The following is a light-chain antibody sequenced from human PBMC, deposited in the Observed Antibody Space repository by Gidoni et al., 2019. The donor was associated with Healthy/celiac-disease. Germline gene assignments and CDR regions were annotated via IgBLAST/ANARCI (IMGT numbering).Light chain of an antibody. CDR1: SSDVGGYNY. CDR2: EVS. Sequence: QSALTQPAPVSGSPGQSITISCTGTSSDVGGYNYVSWYQQHPGKAPKPMIYEVSNRPSGVPDRFSGSKSGNTASLTISGLQAEDEADYYCSSYTSSSPYVFGTGTKVTVL. CDR3: SSYTSSSPYV. J-gene: IGLJ1*01. V-gene: IGLV2-14*01.